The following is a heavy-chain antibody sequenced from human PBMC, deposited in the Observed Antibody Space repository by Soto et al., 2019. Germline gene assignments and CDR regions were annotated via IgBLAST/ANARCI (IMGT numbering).Heavy chain of an antibody. J-gene: IGHJ5*02. V-gene: IGHV4-39*01. CDR1: GGSISSSSYY. CDR2: IYYSGST. CDR3: ARRGCSGGSCYSLYWFDP. Sequence: SETLSLTCTVSGGSISSSSYYWGWIRQPPGKGLEWIGSIYYSGSTYYNPSLKSRVTISVDTSKNQFSLKLSSVTAADTAVYYCARRGCSGGSCYSLYWFDPWGQGTLVT. D-gene: IGHD2-15*01.